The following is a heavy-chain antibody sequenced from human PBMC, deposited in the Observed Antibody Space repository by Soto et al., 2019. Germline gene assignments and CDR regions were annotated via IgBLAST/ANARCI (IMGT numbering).Heavy chain of an antibody. Sequence: EVQLVESGGGLVQPGRSLRLSCAASGFTFDDYAMHWVRQAPGKGLEWVSGISWNSGSIGYADSVKGRFTISRDNAKYYLYLQMNSLRAEDTALYYCAKSPRSGYYPLGYWGQGTLVTVSS. CDR2: ISWNSGSI. CDR1: GFTFDDYA. CDR3: AKSPRSGYYPLGY. D-gene: IGHD3-22*01. J-gene: IGHJ4*02. V-gene: IGHV3-9*01.